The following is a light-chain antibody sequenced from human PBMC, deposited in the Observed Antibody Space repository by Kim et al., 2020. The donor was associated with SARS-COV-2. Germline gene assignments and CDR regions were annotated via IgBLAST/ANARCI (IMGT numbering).Light chain of an antibody. CDR2: AAS. V-gene: IGKV1-12*01. J-gene: IGKJ4*01. CDR1: QPISNW. Sequence: ASIGDRVTITCRASQPISNWLAWYQQKPGKAPNLLIYAASTLESGVPSRFSGSGSGTDFTLTISSLQPEDFVTYYCQQANSFPLTFGGGTKVDIK. CDR3: QQANSFPLT.